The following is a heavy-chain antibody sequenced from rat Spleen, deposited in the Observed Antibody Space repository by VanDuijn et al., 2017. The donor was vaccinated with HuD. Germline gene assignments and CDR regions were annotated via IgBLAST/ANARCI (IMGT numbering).Heavy chain of an antibody. D-gene: IGHD1-2*01. CDR2: ISYDGGST. V-gene: IGHV5-20*01. CDR1: GFTFSDYY. J-gene: IGHJ3*01. CDR3: TTGFGDLRGPY. Sequence: EVQLVESGGGLVQPGRSLKLSCAASGFTFSDYYMAWVRQAPTKGLEWVASISYDGGSTYYRDSVKGRFTISRDNAKSSLYLQMDSLRSEDTATYYCTTGFGDLRGPYWCQGTLVTVSS.